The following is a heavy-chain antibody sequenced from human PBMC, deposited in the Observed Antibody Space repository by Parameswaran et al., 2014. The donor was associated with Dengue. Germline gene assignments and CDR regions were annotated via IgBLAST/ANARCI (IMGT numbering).Heavy chain of an antibody. CDR2: ISSSGDGT. CDR3: LKDTYYDFWSAYYNYFDS. V-gene: IGHV3-64D*06. D-gene: IGHD3-3*01. J-gene: IGHJ4*02. Sequence: VRQAPGKGLEYVSAISSSGDGTYYADSVKGRFTISRDNSKNTLYLQMSSLRVEDTAVYYCLKDTYYDFWSAYYNYFDSWGQGTLVTVSS.